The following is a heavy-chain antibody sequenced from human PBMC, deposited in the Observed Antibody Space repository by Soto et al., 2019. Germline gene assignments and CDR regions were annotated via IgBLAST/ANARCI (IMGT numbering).Heavy chain of an antibody. CDR3: ARGCLIVGGYYYYGMDV. V-gene: IGHV1-3*01. Sequence: RASVKVSCKASGYSFTTHSMHWVRQAPGQRLEWMGWINAGNGNTNYAQKLQGRVTMTTDTSTSTAYMELRSLRSDDTAVYYCARGCLIVGGYYYYGMDVWGQGTTVTVSS. CDR2: INAGNGNT. CDR1: GYSFTTHS. J-gene: IGHJ6*02. D-gene: IGHD3-22*01.